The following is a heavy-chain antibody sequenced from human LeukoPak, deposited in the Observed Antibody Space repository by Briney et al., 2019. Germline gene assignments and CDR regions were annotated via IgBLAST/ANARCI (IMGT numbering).Heavy chain of an antibody. V-gene: IGHV3-21*01. J-gene: IGHJ4*02. CDR3: ARDIPYYYDSSGSDY. CDR1: GFTFSSYS. CDR2: ISSSSSYI. Sequence: GGSLRLSCAASGFTFSSYSMNWVRQAPGKGLEWVSSISSSSSYIYYADSVKGRFTISRDNAKNSLYLQMNSLRAEDTAVYYCARDIPYYYDSSGSDYWGQGTLVTVSS. D-gene: IGHD3-22*01.